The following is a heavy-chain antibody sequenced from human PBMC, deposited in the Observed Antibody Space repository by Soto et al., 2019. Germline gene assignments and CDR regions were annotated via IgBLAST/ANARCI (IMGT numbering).Heavy chain of an antibody. J-gene: IGHJ6*02. Sequence: GGSLRLSCVASGFVFKNYEMNWVRQAPGKGLEWISYISNSGNTIYVADSMRGRFTIPRDNAKNSLFLQMNSLRADDTAVYYCARDIDNRDYYYGLDVWGQGTTVTVSS. D-gene: IGHD1-20*01. V-gene: IGHV3-48*03. CDR2: ISNSGNTI. CDR3: ARDIDNRDYYYGLDV. CDR1: GFVFKNYE.